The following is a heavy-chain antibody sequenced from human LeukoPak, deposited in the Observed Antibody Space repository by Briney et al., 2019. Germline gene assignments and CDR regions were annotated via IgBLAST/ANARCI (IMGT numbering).Heavy chain of an antibody. J-gene: IGHJ4*02. Sequence: PSETLSLTCTVSGGSISSYYWSWIRQPPGKGLEWIGYIYHSGSTNYNPSLKSRVTISVDTSKNEFSLKLTSVTAADTAVYYCARDRPFGRVVSAILGAFDMWGQGTLVTVSS. CDR1: GGSISSYY. CDR3: ARDRPFGRVVSAILGAFDM. D-gene: IGHD3-3*01. V-gene: IGHV4-59*13. CDR2: IYHSGST.